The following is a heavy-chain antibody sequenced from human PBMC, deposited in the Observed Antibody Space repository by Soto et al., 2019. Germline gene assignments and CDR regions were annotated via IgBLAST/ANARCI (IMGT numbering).Heavy chain of an antibody. V-gene: IGHV1-46*01. CDR2: INPSGGST. Sequence: ASVKVSCKASGYTFTSYYMHWVRQAPGQGLEWMGIINPSGGSTSYAQKFQGRVTMTRDTSTSTVYMELSSLRSEDTAVYYCARDRSDIVNGYYEKNAFDICGQVTMVTVSS. J-gene: IGHJ3*02. D-gene: IGHD3-9*01. CDR1: GYTFTSYY. CDR3: ARDRSDIVNGYYEKNAFDI.